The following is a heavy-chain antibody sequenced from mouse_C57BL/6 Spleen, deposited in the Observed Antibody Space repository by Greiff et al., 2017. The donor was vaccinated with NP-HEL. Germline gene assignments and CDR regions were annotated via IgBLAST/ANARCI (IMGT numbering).Heavy chain of an antibody. CDR1: GYAFSSSW. D-gene: IGHD2-4*01. CDR3: ARWRLRRGYAMDY. Sequence: QVQLQQSGPELVKPGASVKISCKASGYAFSSSWMNWVKQRPGKGLEWIGRIYPGDGDTNYNGKFKGKATLTADKSSSTAYMQLSSLTSEDSAVYFCARWRLRRGYAMDYWGQGTSVTVSS. J-gene: IGHJ4*01. V-gene: IGHV1-82*01. CDR2: IYPGDGDT.